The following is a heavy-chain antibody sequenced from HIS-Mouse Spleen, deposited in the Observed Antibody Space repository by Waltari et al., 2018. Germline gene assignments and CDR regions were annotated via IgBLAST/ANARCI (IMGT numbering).Heavy chain of an antibody. CDR1: GYTFTGYY. CDR2: INPNSGGT. V-gene: IGHV1-2*02. J-gene: IGHJ5*02. D-gene: IGHD3-22*01. Sequence: QVQLVQSGAEVKKPGASVKVSCKASGYTFTGYYMHWVRQAPGQGLEWMGRINPNSGGTNYAKKFQGRVTMTRDTSISTAYMELSRLRSDDTAVYYCARGAYYYDSSGPNWFDPWGQGTLVTVSS. CDR3: ARGAYYYDSSGPNWFDP.